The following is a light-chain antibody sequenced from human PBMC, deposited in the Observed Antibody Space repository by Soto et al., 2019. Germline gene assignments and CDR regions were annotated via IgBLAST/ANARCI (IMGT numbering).Light chain of an antibody. V-gene: IGKV3-15*01. Sequence: EIVMTQSPATLSVPPGERATLSCRASQSVSSNLAWYQQKPGQAPRLLIYGASNRATGVSARFSGSGSGTEFTLTISSLQPEDFATYYCQQLNSYPITFGQ. CDR3: QQLNSYPIT. CDR1: QSVSSN. J-gene: IGKJ5*01. CDR2: GAS.